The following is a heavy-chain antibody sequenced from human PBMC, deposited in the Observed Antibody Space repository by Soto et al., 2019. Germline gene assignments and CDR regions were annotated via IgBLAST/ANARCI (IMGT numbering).Heavy chain of an antibody. J-gene: IGHJ3*02. Sequence: PGGSLRLSCAASGFTFSSYGMHWVRQAPGKGLEWVAVIWYDGSNKYYADSVKGRFTISRDNSKNTLYLQMNSLRAEDTAVYYCARDMYYYDSSGYDHNAFDIWGQGTMVTVSS. CDR3: ARDMYYYDSSGYDHNAFDI. CDR1: GFTFSSYG. V-gene: IGHV3-33*01. CDR2: IWYDGSNK. D-gene: IGHD3-22*01.